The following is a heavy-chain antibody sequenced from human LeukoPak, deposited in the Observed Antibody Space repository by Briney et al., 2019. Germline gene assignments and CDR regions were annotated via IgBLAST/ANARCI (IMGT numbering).Heavy chain of an antibody. CDR1: GFTISDYW. J-gene: IGHJ5*02. D-gene: IGHD3-16*01. Sequence: GGSLRLSCAASGFTISDYWMNWVRQAPGEGLEWVANIKQDGVEKTYVDSVKGRFTISRNNANNSIFLQMNSLRVEDTAIYYCVRDGGTDWYDPWGQGTLVSVSS. CDR2: IKQDGVEK. V-gene: IGHV3-7*01. CDR3: VRDGGTDWYDP.